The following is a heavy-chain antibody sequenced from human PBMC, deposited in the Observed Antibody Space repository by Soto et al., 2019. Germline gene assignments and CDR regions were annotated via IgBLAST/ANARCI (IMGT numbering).Heavy chain of an antibody. CDR1: GFTFSSYA. Sequence: QVQLVESGGGVVQPGRSLRLSCAASGFTFSSYAMHWVRQAPGKGLEWVAVISYDGSNKYYADSVKGRFTISRDNSKNTLYLQMNSLRAEDTAVYYCARGGDGYNYEIYYYYGMDVWGQGTTVTVSS. V-gene: IGHV3-30-3*01. D-gene: IGHD5-12*01. CDR2: ISYDGSNK. CDR3: ARGGDGYNYEIYYYYGMDV. J-gene: IGHJ6*02.